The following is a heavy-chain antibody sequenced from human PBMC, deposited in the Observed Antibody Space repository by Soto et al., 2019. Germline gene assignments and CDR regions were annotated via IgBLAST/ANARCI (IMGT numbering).Heavy chain of an antibody. CDR2: IYWDDDK. CDR1: AFSLSTGGVG. D-gene: IGHD2-21*02. Sequence: SGPTLVNPTQTLTLTCTFSAFSLSTGGVGVGWIRQPTGKALEWLARIYWDDDKRYSPSLRSRLTITKDTSKNQVVLTMTNMDPVDTATYYCIQSRCGGDCLQSYASYYYYGMDVWGQGTTVTVSS. J-gene: IGHJ6*02. CDR3: IQSRCGGDCLQSYASYYYYGMDV. V-gene: IGHV2-5*02.